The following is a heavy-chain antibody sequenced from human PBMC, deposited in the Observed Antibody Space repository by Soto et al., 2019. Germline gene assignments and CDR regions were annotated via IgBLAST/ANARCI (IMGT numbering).Heavy chain of an antibody. J-gene: IGHJ4*02. CDR2: IKGDASET. CDR1: GFTFSSFW. V-gene: IGHV3-7*01. CDR3: VGGDGWYLDY. D-gene: IGHD6-19*01. Sequence: EVVLVESGGGLVQPGGSLRLSCAASGFTFSSFWMSWVRQAPGKGREWVAIIKGDASETVYVDSVKGRFTISRDNTKNALYLQMNSLRADDTAVYYCVGGDGWYLDYWGQGALLTVSS.